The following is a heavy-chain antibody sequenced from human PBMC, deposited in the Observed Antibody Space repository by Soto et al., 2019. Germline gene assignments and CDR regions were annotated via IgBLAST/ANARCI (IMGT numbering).Heavy chain of an antibody. V-gene: IGHV3-48*03. CDR3: ATQSDSATIYGMDV. J-gene: IGHJ6*02. Sequence: QLVESGGGLVRPGGSLRLTCAASGIIFSAYEVHWFRQAPGEGLEWVSKIVSGRSPIYYTHSVKGRFTISRDDVKTSVYLQMIGLRAEDTALYDCATQSDSATIYGMDVCGPGTRVTVYS. CDR1: GIIFSAYE. D-gene: IGHD2-15*01. CDR2: IVSGRSPI.